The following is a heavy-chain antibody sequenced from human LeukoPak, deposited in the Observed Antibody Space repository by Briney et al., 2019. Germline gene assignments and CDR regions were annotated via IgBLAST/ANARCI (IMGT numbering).Heavy chain of an antibody. V-gene: IGHV1-69*05. CDR1: GGTFSSYA. D-gene: IGHD3-16*01. J-gene: IGHJ3*02. CDR2: IIPIFGTA. CDR3: ARDRTLDAFDI. Sequence: GASVKVSCKASGGTFSSYAISWVRQAPGQGLEWMGRIIPIFGTANYAQKFQGRVTITTDESTSTAYMELSSLRSEDTAVYYCARDRTLDAFDIWGQGTMVTVSS.